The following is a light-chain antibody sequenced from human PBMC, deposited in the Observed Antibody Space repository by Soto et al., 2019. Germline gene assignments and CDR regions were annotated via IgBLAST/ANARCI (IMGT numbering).Light chain of an antibody. V-gene: IGKV1-33*01. CDR1: QDISNY. J-gene: IGKJ2*01. CDR3: QQYDNLPRYT. CDR2: DAS. Sequence: DIQMTQSPSSLSASVGDRVTITCQASQDISNYLNWYQQKPGKAPKLLIYDASNLETGVPSRFSGSGSGTDFTFTISSLQPEDIATYYCQQYDNLPRYTFGQGTNLEIK.